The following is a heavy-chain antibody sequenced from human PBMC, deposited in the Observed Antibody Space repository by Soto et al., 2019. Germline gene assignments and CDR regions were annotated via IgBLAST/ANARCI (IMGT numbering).Heavy chain of an antibody. CDR1: GFTVSSNY. Sequence: GGSLRLSCAASGFTVSSNYMSWVRQAPGKGLEWVSVIYSGGSTYYADSVKGRFTISRHNSKNTLYLQMNSLRAEDTAVYYCAREFYSGSYYFDYWGQGTRVTVSA. D-gene: IGHD1-26*01. V-gene: IGHV3-53*04. J-gene: IGHJ4*02. CDR3: AREFYSGSYYFDY. CDR2: IYSGGST.